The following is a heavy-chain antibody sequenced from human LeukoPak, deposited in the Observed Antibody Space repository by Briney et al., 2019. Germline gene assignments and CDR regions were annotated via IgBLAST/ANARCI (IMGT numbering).Heavy chain of an antibody. J-gene: IGHJ5*02. CDR2: IHYSGST. CDR1: GGSISGFC. V-gene: IGHV4-39*01. D-gene: IGHD6-19*01. CDR3: ARFSSGWYWFDP. Sequence: SETLSLTCTVSGGSISGFCWGWIRQPPGKGLEWIGSIHYSGSTYYNPSLKSRVTISVDTSKNQFSLKLSSVSAADTAVYYCARFSSGWYWFDPWGQGTLVTVSS.